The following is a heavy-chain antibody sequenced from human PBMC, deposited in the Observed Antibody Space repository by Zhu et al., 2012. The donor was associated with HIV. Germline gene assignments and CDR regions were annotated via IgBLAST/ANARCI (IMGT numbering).Heavy chain of an antibody. J-gene: IGHJ6*03. CDR1: GGSISSSNW. D-gene: IGHD2-15*01. V-gene: IGHV4-4*02. Sequence: QVQLQESGPGLVKPSGTLSLTCAVSGGSISSSNWWSWVRQPPGKGLEWIGEIYHSGSTNYNPSLKSRVTISVDKSKNQFSLKLSSVTAADTAVYYCARAFCSGGSCYSYYYYYYMDVWGKGPRSPSP. CDR2: IYHSGST. CDR3: ARAFCSGGSCYSYYYYYYMDV.